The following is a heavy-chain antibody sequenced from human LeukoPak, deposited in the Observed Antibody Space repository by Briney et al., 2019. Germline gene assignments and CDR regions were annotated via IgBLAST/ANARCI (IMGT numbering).Heavy chain of an antibody. J-gene: IGHJ4*02. CDR2: ISSSGSTI. Sequence: PGGSLRLSCAASGFTFSDYYMSWIRQAPGKGLEWVSYISSSGSTIYYADSVKGRFTISRDNSKNTLYVQMNSLRAEDTAVYYCAKDRYCSGGSCSGDFDYWGQGTLVTVSS. CDR1: GFTFSDYY. D-gene: IGHD2-15*01. V-gene: IGHV3-11*01. CDR3: AKDRYCSGGSCSGDFDY.